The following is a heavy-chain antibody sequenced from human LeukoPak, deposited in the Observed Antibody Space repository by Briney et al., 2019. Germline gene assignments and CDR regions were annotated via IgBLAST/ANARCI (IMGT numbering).Heavy chain of an antibody. Sequence: ASVKVSCKVSGYTLTELSMHWVRQAPGKGLEWMGGFDPEDGETIYAQKFQGRVTMTEDTSTSTAYMELRSLRSDDTAVYYCARDTYCTNGVCYTRGTFDYWGQGTLVTVSS. CDR2: FDPEDGET. J-gene: IGHJ4*02. CDR3: ARDTYCTNGVCYTRGTFDY. CDR1: GYTLTELS. D-gene: IGHD2-8*01. V-gene: IGHV1-24*01.